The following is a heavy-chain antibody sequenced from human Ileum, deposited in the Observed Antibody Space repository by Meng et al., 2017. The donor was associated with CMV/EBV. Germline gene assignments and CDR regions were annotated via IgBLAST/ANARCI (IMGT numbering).Heavy chain of an antibody. CDR1: GFTFSNSG. CDR2: IRFDGSYK. CDR3: AKGGCGSYTTYGMDV. Sequence: GESLKISCAASGFTFSNSGMHWVRQAPGKGLEWVAFIRFDGSYKYYVDSVKGRFTISRDNSKNTLYLQMNSLRADDTAVYYCAKGGCGSYTTYGMDVWGQGTTVTVSS. J-gene: IGHJ6*02. V-gene: IGHV3-30*02. D-gene: IGHD1-26*01.